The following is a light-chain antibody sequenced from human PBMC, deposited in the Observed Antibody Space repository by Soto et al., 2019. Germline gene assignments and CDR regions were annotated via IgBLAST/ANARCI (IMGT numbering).Light chain of an antibody. Sequence: DIVMTQSPDSLAVSLGERATINCKSSQSVLYRSNKKNYLAWYQHKPVQPPKLLIFWASNREAGVPDRFSGSGSGTDFTLTISSLQAEDVSVYYCQQYYKTPWTFGEGTKVELK. CDR3: QQYYKTPWT. V-gene: IGKV4-1*01. CDR2: WAS. J-gene: IGKJ1*01. CDR1: QSVLYRSNKKNY.